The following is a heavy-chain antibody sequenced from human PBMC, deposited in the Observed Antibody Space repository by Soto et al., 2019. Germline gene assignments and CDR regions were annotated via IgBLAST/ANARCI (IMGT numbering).Heavy chain of an antibody. V-gene: IGHV4-39*01. Sequence: PSETLSLTCTVSGGSISSSNHYWAWIRQSPGKGLEWIGSVYYNGFTYYNPSLKSRVTISVDTSKNQFSLKLTSVTAADTAVYYCARMGDFWSGPGELDPWGQGTLVTVSS. J-gene: IGHJ5*02. D-gene: IGHD3-3*01. CDR2: VYYNGFT. CDR1: GGSISSSNHY. CDR3: ARMGDFWSGPGELDP.